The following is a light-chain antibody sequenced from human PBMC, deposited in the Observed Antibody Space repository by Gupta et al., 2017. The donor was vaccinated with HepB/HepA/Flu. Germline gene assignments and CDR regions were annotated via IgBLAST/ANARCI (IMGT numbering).Light chain of an antibody. CDR3: AAWDDSLIGLV. J-gene: IGLJ2*01. V-gene: IGLV1-36*01. CDR2: YDD. CDR1: SSNIGNNA. Sequence: QSVLTQPPSVSDAPRQRVTISCSGSSSNIGNNAVNWYQQLPGKSPKLLIYYDDLLPSGVSDRFSGSRSGTSASLAISGLQSEDEAEYYCAAWDDSLIGLVFGGGTKLTVL.